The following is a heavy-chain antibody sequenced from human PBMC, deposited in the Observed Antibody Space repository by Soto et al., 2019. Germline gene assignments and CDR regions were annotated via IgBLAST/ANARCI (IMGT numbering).Heavy chain of an antibody. J-gene: IGHJ4*02. CDR1: GGSISSNY. Sequence: SETLSLTCTVSGGSISSNYWTWIRQPPGRGLEWIGYVYNSGSTNYNPSLKSRVTISEDTSKSQFSLKVNSMTAADTAVYYCARYRREAVAGYTLDNWGQGTLVTLYS. CDR2: VYNSGST. CDR3: ARYRREAVAGYTLDN. V-gene: IGHV4-59*01. D-gene: IGHD6-13*01.